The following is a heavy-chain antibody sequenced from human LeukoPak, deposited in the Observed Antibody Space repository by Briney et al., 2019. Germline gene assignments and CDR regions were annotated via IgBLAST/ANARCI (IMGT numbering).Heavy chain of an antibody. V-gene: IGHV3-66*01. CDR2: IYRVGST. CDR3: ARDHLRDGYNTDAFDI. CDR1: GFTVSSNY. Sequence: QPGGSLRLSCAASGFTVSSNYMSWVRQAPGKGLEWVSVIYRVGSTYYADSVKGRFTISRDSSKNTVYLQMNSLRAEDTALYYCARDHLRDGYNTDAFDIWGHGTMVTVSS. D-gene: IGHD5-24*01. J-gene: IGHJ3*02.